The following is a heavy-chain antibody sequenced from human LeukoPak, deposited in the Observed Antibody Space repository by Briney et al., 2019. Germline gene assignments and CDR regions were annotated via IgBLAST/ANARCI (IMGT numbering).Heavy chain of an antibody. J-gene: IGHJ3*02. CDR2: ITSSSYI. Sequence: GGSLRLSCAASGFTFSSYSMNWVRQAPGKGLEWVSSITSSSYIYNADSVKGRFTISRDNAKNSLYPQMNSLRAEDTAVYYCAGRVAGDTFDIWGQGTMVTVSS. CDR3: AGRVAGDTFDI. CDR1: GFTFSSYS. V-gene: IGHV3-21*01. D-gene: IGHD6-19*01.